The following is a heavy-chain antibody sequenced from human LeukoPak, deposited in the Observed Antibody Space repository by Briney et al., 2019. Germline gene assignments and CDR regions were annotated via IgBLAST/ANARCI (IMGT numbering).Heavy chain of an antibody. V-gene: IGHV4-34*01. D-gene: IGHD4-17*01. J-gene: IGHJ4*02. CDR1: GGSFSGYY. Sequence: SETLSLTCAVYGGSFSGYYWSWIRQPPGKGLEWIGEINHTGNTGYNPSLKSRVTISVDTSKNQFSLKLSSVTAADTAVYYCARKTVPTGVDYWGQGTLATVSS. CDR3: ARKTVPTGVDY. CDR2: INHTGNT.